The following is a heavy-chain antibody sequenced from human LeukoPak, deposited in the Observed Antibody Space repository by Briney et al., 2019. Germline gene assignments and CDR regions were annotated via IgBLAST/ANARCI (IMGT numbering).Heavy chain of an antibody. CDR2: ISYDGSNK. D-gene: IGHD3-10*01. CDR1: GFTFSSYA. J-gene: IGHJ6*03. CDR3: ARESYEQSYYYGLGENYYYYYYMDV. Sequence: GGSLRLSCAASGFTFSSYAMHWVRQAPGKGLEWVAVISYDGSNKYYADSVKGRFTISRDNSKNTLYLQMNSLRAEDTAVYYSARESYEQSYYYGLGENYYYYYYMDVWGKGTTVTVSS. V-gene: IGHV3-30-3*01.